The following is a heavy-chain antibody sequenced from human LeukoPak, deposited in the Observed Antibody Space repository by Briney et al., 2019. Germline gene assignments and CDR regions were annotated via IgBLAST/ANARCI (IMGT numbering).Heavy chain of an antibody. CDR2: INPNSGGT. CDR1: GYTFTGYY. J-gene: IGHJ4*02. CDR3: AREAPLQAAAYVWGSPAAY. D-gene: IGHD3-16*01. Sequence: ASVKVSCKASGYTFTGYYMHWVRQAPGQGLEWMGRINPNSGGTNYAQKFQGRVTMTRDTSISTAYMELSRLRSDDTAVYYCAREAPLQAAAYVWGSPAAYWGQVTLITVSS. V-gene: IGHV1-2*06.